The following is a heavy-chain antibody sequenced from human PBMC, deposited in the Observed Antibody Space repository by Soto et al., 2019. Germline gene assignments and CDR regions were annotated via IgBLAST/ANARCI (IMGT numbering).Heavy chain of an antibody. CDR1: GGTFSSYA. D-gene: IGHD5-12*01. V-gene: IGHV1-69*13. J-gene: IGHJ4*02. CDR3: ARDLGDSGYDMGFYGY. CDR2: IIPIFGTA. Sequence: SVKVSCKASGGTFSSYAISWVRQAPGQGLEWMGGIIPIFGTANYAQKLKGRVTITADESTSTAYMEQSSLRFEDTAVFYCARDLGDSGYDMGFYGYWGQGTLVTVSS.